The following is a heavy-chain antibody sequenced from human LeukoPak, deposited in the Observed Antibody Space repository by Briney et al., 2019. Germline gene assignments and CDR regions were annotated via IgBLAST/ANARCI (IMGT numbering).Heavy chain of an antibody. CDR3: ARGRLDTVAPGLL. CDR2: INPSGGTT. V-gene: IGHV1-46*01. Sequence: ASVKVSCKASGYTFTGYYMHWVRQAPGQGLEWMGIINPSGGTTTYAQNLQGRVTMTRDMSTSTVYMELSSLRSEDPAVYYCARGRLDTVAPGLLWGQGTQVTVSS. CDR1: GYTFTGYY. J-gene: IGHJ4*02. D-gene: IGHD3/OR15-3a*01.